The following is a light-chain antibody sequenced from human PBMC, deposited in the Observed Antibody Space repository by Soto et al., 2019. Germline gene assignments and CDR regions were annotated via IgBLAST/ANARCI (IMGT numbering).Light chain of an antibody. CDR1: SSDIGGYNF. J-gene: IGLJ2*01. V-gene: IGLV2-14*01. CDR2: DVS. CDR3: SSYSSSGTPEV. Sequence: QSALTQPASVSGSPGQSITISCTGTSSDIGGYNFISWYQQHPGKAPKLMIYDVSNRPSGVSNRFSGSKSGNTASLTISGLQAEDEADYYCSSYSSSGTPEVFGGGTKLTVL.